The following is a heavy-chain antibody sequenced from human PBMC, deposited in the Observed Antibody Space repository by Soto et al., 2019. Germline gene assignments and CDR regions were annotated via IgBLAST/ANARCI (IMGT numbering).Heavy chain of an antibody. Sequence: GGSLRLSCAVSGFTFGNYWMHWVRQAPGKGLVWVSRVSPDGRTATYADSVKGRFTISRDNAKSTLYLQVNSLRAEDTAVYYCPDSRRTTSYWGRGTPVPVYS. J-gene: IGHJ1*01. V-gene: IGHV3-74*01. CDR2: VSPDGRTA. D-gene: IGHD3-10*01. CDR1: GFTFGNYW. CDR3: PDSRRTTSY.